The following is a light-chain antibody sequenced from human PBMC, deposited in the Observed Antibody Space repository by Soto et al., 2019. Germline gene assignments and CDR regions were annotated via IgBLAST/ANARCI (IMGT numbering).Light chain of an antibody. J-gene: IGKJ4*01. CDR3: QQSDNWPLLS. V-gene: IGKV3-15*01. CDR2: RAS. CDR1: QTVNSRY. Sequence: IVLTQSPGTLSLTAGERATLSWRGSQTVNSRYLAWYQRKPGQAPRLLIYRASTRATDIPARFSGSGSGTEFTLPISNLQSEDSAIYYCQQSDNWPLLSFGGGTTADI.